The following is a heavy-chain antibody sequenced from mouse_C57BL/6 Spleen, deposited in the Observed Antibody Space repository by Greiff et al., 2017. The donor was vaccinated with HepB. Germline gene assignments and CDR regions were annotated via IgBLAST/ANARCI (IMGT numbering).Heavy chain of an antibody. CDR1: GYTFTDYE. D-gene: IGHD4-1*01. V-gene: IGHV1-15*01. J-gene: IGHJ2*01. CDR2: IDPETGGT. CDR3: TRWGANWGFDY. Sequence: VQLQQSGAELVRPGASVTLSCQASGYTFTDYEMHWVKQTPVHGLEWIGAIDPETGGTAYNQKFKGKAILTADKSSSTAYMELRSLTSEDSAIYYCTRWGANWGFDYWGQGTTLTVSS.